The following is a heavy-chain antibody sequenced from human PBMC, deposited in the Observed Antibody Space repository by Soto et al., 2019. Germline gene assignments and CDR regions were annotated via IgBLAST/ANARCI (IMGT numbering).Heavy chain of an antibody. D-gene: IGHD1-20*01. CDR3: ARVGGINWFAP. CDR1: GGSISSGGYY. CDR2: IYYSGST. Sequence: QVQLQESGPGLVKPSQTLSLTCTVSGGSISSGGYYWSWIRQHPGKGLEWIGYIYYSGSTYYNPSLKSRVTMLVDTAKNQFSLKLSSVTAADTAVYYCARVGGINWFAPWGQGTLVTVSS. V-gene: IGHV4-31*03. J-gene: IGHJ5*02.